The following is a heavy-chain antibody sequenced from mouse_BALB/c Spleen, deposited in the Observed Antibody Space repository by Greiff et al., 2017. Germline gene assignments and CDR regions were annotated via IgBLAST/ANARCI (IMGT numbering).Heavy chain of an antibody. J-gene: IGHJ4*01. Sequence: VKLMESGAELVRPGSSVKISCKASGYAFSSYWMNWVKQRPGQGLEWIGQIYPGDGDTNYNGKFKGKATLTADKSSSTAYMQLSSLTSEDSAVYFCARIYDYDGAMDYWGQGTSVTVSS. CDR1: GYAFSSYW. V-gene: IGHV1-80*01. CDR3: ARIYDYDGAMDY. CDR2: IYPGDGDT. D-gene: IGHD2-4*01.